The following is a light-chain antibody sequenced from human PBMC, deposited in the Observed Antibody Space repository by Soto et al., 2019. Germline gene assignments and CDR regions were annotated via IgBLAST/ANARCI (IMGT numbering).Light chain of an antibody. CDR1: QDIGND. CDR3: LQDYNYPRT. CDR2: TAS. J-gene: IGKJ1*01. Sequence: IQMTQSPSSMSASVGDRVTITCRASQDIGNDLGWYQQKPGKAPRLLISTASTLESGVPARFSGSGSGTHFILTISSLQAEDFATYFCLQDYNYPRTFGQGTQVEI. V-gene: IGKV1-6*01.